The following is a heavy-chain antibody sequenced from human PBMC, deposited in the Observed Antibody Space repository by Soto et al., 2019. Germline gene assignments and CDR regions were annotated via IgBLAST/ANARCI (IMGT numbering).Heavy chain of an antibody. CDR3: ARGDVVPAAIYTHPRIYGMDV. CDR2: IGPSDSYT. J-gene: IGHJ6*02. V-gene: IGHV5-10-1*01. Sequence: GESLKISCKGSGYSFTSYWISWVRQMPGKGLEWMGRIGPSDSYTNYSPSFQGHVTISADKSISTVYLQWSSLKASDTAMYYCARGDVVPAAIYTHPRIYGMDVWGQGTTVTVYS. D-gene: IGHD2-2*01. CDR1: GYSFTSYW.